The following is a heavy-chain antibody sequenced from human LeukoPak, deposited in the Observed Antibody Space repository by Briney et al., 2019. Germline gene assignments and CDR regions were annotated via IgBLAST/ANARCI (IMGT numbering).Heavy chain of an antibody. V-gene: IGHV3-74*01. CDR2: IYGDESIT. D-gene: IGHD3-10*01. J-gene: IGHJ4*02. CDR1: GLTFSNYW. CDR3: AREVGSGNSDRYFDS. Sequence: PGGSLRLSCAASGLTFSNYWMHWVRQAPGKGLVWVSRIYGDESITNYADSVKGRFTIPRDNAKHTLYLQMNSLRAEDTAVYYCAREVGSGNSDRYFDSWGQGTLVTVSS.